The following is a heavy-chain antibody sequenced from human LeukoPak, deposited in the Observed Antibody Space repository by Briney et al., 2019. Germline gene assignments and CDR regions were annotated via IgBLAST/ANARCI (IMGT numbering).Heavy chain of an antibody. D-gene: IGHD1-26*01. CDR2: ISYDGSNK. J-gene: IGHJ4*02. Sequence: PGGPLRLSCAASGFTFSSYAMHWVRQAPGKGLEWVAVISYDGSNKYYADSVKGRFTISRDNSKNTLYLQMNSLRAEDTAVYYCARAIVGATIDYWGQGTLVTVSS. CDR1: GFTFSSYA. V-gene: IGHV3-30*04. CDR3: ARAIVGATIDY.